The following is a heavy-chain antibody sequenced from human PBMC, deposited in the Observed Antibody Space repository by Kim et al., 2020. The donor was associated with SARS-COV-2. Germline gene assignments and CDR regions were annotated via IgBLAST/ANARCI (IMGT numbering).Heavy chain of an antibody. V-gene: IGHV1-3*01. CDR3: ARGTAIRMKGFDY. D-gene: IGHD5-18*01. J-gene: IGHJ4*02. Sequence: ASVKVSCKASGYTFTSYAMHWVRQAPGQRLEWMGWINAGNGNTKYSQKFQGRVTITRDTSASTAYMELSSLRSEDTAVYYCARGTAIRMKGFDYWGQGTLVTVSS. CDR2: INAGNGNT. CDR1: GYTFTSYA.